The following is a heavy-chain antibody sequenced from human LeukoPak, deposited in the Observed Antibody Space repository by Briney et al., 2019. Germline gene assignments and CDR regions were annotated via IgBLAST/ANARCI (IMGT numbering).Heavy chain of an antibody. Sequence: ASVKVSCKASGYTFTSYDINWVRQATGQGLEWMGWMNPNSGNTGYAQKFQGRVTMTRNTSISTAYMELSSLRSEDTAVYYCARGRRVAVAGRRTYYYYYMDVWGKGTTVTVSS. CDR2: MNPNSGNT. J-gene: IGHJ6*03. CDR1: GYTFTSYD. CDR3: ARGRRVAVAGRRTYYYYYMDV. V-gene: IGHV1-8*01. D-gene: IGHD6-19*01.